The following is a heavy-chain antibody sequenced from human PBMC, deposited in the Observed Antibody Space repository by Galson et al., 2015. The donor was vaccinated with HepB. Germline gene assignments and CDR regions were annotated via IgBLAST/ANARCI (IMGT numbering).Heavy chain of an antibody. CDR2: IGDSGATT. CDR3: AKGFFSGSSFYFDY. D-gene: IGHD6-13*01. CDR1: GFTFSSCP. J-gene: IGHJ4*02. V-gene: IGHV3-23*01. Sequence: SLRLSCAASGFTFSSCPMYWVRQAPGKGLKWVSAIGDSGATTYYAHSVEGRFTISRDNSKNTLFLQMNSLRVEDTAVYYCAKGFFSGSSFYFDYWGPGTLVTVSS.